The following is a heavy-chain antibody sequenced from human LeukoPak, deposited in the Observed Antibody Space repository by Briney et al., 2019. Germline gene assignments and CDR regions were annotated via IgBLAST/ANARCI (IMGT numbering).Heavy chain of an antibody. Sequence: ASVKVSCKASGGTFSSYAISWVRQAPGQGLEWMGGIIPIFGTANYAQKFQGRVTITADESTSTAYMELSSLRSEDTAVYYCARVGMANNWAFDYWGQGTLVPVSS. D-gene: IGHD5-24*01. J-gene: IGHJ4*02. CDR3: ARVGMANNWAFDY. V-gene: IGHV1-69*13. CDR1: GGTFSSYA. CDR2: IIPIFGTA.